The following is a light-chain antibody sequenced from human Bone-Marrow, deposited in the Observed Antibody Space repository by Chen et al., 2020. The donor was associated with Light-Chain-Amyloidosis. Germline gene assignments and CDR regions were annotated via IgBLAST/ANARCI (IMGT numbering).Light chain of an antibody. CDR2: DDS. J-gene: IGLJ3*02. CDR1: NIGSTR. Sequence: SYVLTQPSSVSVAPGQTATIACGGNNIGSTRVHWYQQTPGQAPLLVVYDDSDRPSGIPGRLSGSNSGNTAPLTISRVEAGDEADYYCQVWDRSSDRPVFGGGTKLTVL. CDR3: QVWDRSSDRPV. V-gene: IGLV3-21*02.